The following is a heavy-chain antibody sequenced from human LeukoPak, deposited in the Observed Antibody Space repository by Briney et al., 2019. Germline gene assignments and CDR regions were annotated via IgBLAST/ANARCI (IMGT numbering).Heavy chain of an antibody. J-gene: IGHJ3*02. CDR2: IYYTGST. D-gene: IGHD3-22*01. Sequence: SSETLSLTCTVSGGSISSYYWSWIRQPPGEGLEYIGHIYYTGSTSYSPSLKSRVTISEDTSKNQFSLKLRSVTAAETAVYYCTRHRPDYYDSSGYYYVGAFDIWGQGTMVTVSS. CDR1: GGSISSYY. V-gene: IGHV4-59*08. CDR3: TRHRPDYYDSSGYYYVGAFDI.